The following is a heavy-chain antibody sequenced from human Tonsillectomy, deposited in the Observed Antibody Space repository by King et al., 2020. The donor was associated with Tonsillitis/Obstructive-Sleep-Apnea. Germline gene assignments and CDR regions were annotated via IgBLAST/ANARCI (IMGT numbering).Heavy chain of an antibody. CDR1: GXTFXDXX. V-gene: IGHV3-15*07. CDR2: IKSKGGGETT. J-gene: IGHJ1*01. Sequence: VQLVESGXGLVXPXXSLXLSXAAXGXTFXDXXMXWVXQXPXXGLEXVXRIKSKGGGETTDYAAPLKGRFTISRDDSKNTLFLQMNSLRAEDTAVYYCXXXTLXVYNXHXWGXGXLVTVS. CDR3: XXXTLXVYNXHX. D-gene: IGHD5-18*01.